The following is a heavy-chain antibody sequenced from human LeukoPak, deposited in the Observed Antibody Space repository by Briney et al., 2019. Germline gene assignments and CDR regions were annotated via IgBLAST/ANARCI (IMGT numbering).Heavy chain of an antibody. Sequence: SGPALVIPTQTLTLTYTFSGLSLTTSGMCVYWIRQPPGKALEWLALIDWDDDKLYSTSLKTRLTTVKDSSKNQVVLTMTKMDPVDTATYYCARVASRDSRDWFDPWGQGTLVTVSS. J-gene: IGHJ5*02. CDR3: ARVASRDSRDWFDP. D-gene: IGHD3-22*01. V-gene: IGHV2-70*01. CDR1: GLSLTTSGMC. CDR2: IDWDDDK.